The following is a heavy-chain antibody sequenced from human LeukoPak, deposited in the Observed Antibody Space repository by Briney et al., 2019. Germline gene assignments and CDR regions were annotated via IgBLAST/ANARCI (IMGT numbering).Heavy chain of an antibody. CDR2: IWYDGSNK. V-gene: IGHV3-33*06. D-gene: IGHD3-22*01. CDR3: AKDQDYKTYYYDSSGSGSLDY. Sequence: PGRSLRLSCAASGFTFSSYGMHWVRQAPGKGLEWVAVIWYDGSNKYYADSVKGRFTISRDNSKNTLYLQMNSLRAEDTAVYYCAKDQDYKTYYYDSSGSGSLDYWGQGTLVTVSS. J-gene: IGHJ4*02. CDR1: GFTFSSYG.